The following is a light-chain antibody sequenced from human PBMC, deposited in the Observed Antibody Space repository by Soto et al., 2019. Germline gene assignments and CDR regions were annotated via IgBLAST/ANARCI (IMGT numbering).Light chain of an antibody. CDR3: QQDYNSWT. J-gene: IGKJ1*01. Sequence: EIVLTQSPDTLSLSPGERATLSCRASQSVSSSYLTWYQQKPGQAPRLLIYGASTRATRIPARFSGSGSGTDFTLTIRSLQPEDFAVYYCQQDYNSWTFGQGTKVDIK. CDR1: QSVSSSY. CDR2: GAS. V-gene: IGKV3D-7*01.